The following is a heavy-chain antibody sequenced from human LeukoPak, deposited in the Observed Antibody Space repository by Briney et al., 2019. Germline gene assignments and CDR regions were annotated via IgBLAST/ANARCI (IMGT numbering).Heavy chain of an antibody. J-gene: IGHJ5*02. D-gene: IGHD3-22*01. CDR1: GGSISSGDYY. CDR2: IYYSGST. CDR3: ARGVTMIVVVPPLGWFDP. Sequence: SETLSLTCTVSGGSISSGDYYWSWIRQPPGKGLEWIGYIYYSGSTYYNPSLKSRVTISVDTSKNQFSLKLSSVTAADTAVYYCARGVTMIVVVPPLGWFDPWGQGTLVTVSS. V-gene: IGHV4-30-4*01.